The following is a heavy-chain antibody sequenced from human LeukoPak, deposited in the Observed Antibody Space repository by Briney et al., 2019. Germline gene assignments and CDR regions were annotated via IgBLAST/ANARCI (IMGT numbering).Heavy chain of an antibody. CDR3: ARGGPYYYGSGGYPYFDY. J-gene: IGHJ4*02. Sequence: PSETLSLTCTVSGGSLSSYYWSWIRQPPGKGLEWIGYIYYSGSTNYNPSLKSRVTISVDTSKNQFSLKLSSVTAADTAVYYCARGGPYYYGSGGYPYFDYWGQGTLVTVSS. D-gene: IGHD3-10*01. CDR1: GGSLSSYY. V-gene: IGHV4-59*01. CDR2: IYYSGST.